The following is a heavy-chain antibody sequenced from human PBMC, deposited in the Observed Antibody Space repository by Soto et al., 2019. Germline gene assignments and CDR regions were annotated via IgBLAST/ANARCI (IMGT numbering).Heavy chain of an antibody. D-gene: IGHD3-3*01. CDR3: AKGHLEWSPYGMDV. CDR2: IYYSGST. CDR1: GGSISSSRYY. Sequence: SETLSLTCTVSGGSISSSRYYLGWIRQPPGKGLEWIGSIYYSGSTYYNPSLKSRVTISVDTSKNQFSLKLSSVTAADTAVYYCAKGHLEWSPYGMDVWGQGTTVTVSS. V-gene: IGHV4-39*01. J-gene: IGHJ6*02.